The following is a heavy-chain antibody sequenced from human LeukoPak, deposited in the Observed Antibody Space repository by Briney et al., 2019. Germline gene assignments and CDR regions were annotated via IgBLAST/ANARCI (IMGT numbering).Heavy chain of an antibody. V-gene: IGHV3-48*01. J-gene: IGHJ4*02. CDR2: IDDVGSII. Sequence: GGSLRLSCAASRFTFSTYSMNWVRQAPGKGLEWISHIDDVGSIIYYADSVKGRFTISRDNSKNTVSLQMNSLRAEDTAVYYCARDYSWVLDSWGQGTLVTVSS. CDR1: RFTFSTYS. CDR3: ARDYSWVLDS. D-gene: IGHD2-21*01.